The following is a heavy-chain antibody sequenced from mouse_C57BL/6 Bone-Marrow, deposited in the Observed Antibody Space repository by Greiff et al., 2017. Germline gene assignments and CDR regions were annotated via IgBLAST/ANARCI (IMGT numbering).Heavy chain of an antibody. CDR3: TGYAY. Sequence: VQLQQSGAELVRPGASVKLSCTASGFNIKDDCMHWVKQRPGRGLEWIGWIDPENGDTEYASKFQGKATITVATTSNTAYLQLSSLASEDTAVYCCTGYAYGGRGTLATVSA. CDR1: GFNIKDDC. CDR2: IDPENGDT. V-gene: IGHV14-4*01. J-gene: IGHJ3*01.